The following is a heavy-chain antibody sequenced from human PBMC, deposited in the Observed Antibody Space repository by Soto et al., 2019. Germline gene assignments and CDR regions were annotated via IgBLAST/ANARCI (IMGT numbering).Heavy chain of an antibody. CDR1: GFTFRSYA. J-gene: IGHJ5*02. CDR2: IRGGGDAT. V-gene: IGHV3-23*01. Sequence: PGGSLRLSCAASGFTFRSYAMSWVRQAPGKGLEWVSGIRGGGDATYYADSVKGRFTVSSDNSKNTLYLQMNSLRAEDTAIYFCAKLDIVVVLGSSWFDPWGQGTLVTVSS. CDR3: AKLDIVVVLGSSWFDP. D-gene: IGHD2-21*01.